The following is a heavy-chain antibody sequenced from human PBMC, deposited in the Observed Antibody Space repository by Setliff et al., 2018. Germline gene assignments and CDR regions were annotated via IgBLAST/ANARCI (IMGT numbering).Heavy chain of an antibody. Sequence: VASVKVSCKASGYTFTSYGFGWVRQAPGQGLEWMGRISVYNGNTNYGQKYQGRVAMTTDTSTNTVYMELRSLRSDDTAVYFCVREYSGGGLTWGQGTMVTVSS. J-gene: IGHJ3*01. CDR3: VREYSGGGLT. D-gene: IGHD1-26*01. CDR2: ISVYNGNT. V-gene: IGHV1-18*01. CDR1: GYTFTSYG.